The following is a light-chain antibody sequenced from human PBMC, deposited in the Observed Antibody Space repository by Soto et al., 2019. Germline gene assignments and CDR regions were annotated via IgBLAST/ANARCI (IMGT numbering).Light chain of an antibody. Sequence: DIQLTQSPSLLSASVGDRVTITCRASHDISTYLAWYQQKPGKAPKLMIYEASTLQSGVPSRFSGSGSGTEFTLTISSLQSEDFAVYYCQQYNNWPPWTFGQGTKVDIK. J-gene: IGKJ1*01. CDR3: QQYNNWPPWT. V-gene: IGKV1-9*01. CDR1: HDISTY. CDR2: EAS.